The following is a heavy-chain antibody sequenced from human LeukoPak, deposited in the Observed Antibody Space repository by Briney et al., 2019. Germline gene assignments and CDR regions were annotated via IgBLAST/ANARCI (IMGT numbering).Heavy chain of an antibody. Sequence: GASVKVSCKASGYTFTSYDINWVRQATGQGLDWMGWMNPNSGNTGYAQKFQGRVTITRNTSISTAYMELSSLRSEDTAVYYCARLGGSGSYTWFDPWGQGTLVTVSS. CDR2: MNPNSGNT. V-gene: IGHV1-8*03. CDR3: ARLGGSGSYTWFDP. D-gene: IGHD3-10*01. J-gene: IGHJ5*02. CDR1: GYTFTSYD.